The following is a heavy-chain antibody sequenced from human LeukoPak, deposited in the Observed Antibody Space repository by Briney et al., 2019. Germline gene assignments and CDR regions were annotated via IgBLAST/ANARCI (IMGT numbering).Heavy chain of an antibody. CDR3: ARDPFDYYDSSLPSDY. Sequence: GGSLRLSCAASGFTFSSYGMHWVRQAPGKGLEWVAVISYDGSNKYYADSVKGRFTISRDNSKNTLYLQMNSLRAEDTAVYYCARDPFDYYDSSLPSDYWGQGTLVTVSS. V-gene: IGHV3-30*03. J-gene: IGHJ4*02. CDR1: GFTFSSYG. D-gene: IGHD3-22*01. CDR2: ISYDGSNK.